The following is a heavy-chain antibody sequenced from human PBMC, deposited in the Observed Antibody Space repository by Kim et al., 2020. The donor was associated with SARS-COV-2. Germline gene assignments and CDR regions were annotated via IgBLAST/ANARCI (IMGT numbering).Heavy chain of an antibody. J-gene: IGHJ4*02. CDR2: ITASGRST. Sequence: GGSLRLSCAASGFTFNIFDMTWVRQAPGRGLEWVSGITASGRSTYYADSVKGRFTISRDNSNNIVSLQMKSLRSEDTAVYYCVKWGQGISTFWGQGTLVTVSS. CDR3: VKWGQGISTF. V-gene: IGHV3-23*01. D-gene: IGHD7-27*01. CDR1: GFTFNIFD.